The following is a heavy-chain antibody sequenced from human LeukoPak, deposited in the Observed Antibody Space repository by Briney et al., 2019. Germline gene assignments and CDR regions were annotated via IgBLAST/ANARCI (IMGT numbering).Heavy chain of an antibody. CDR2: ISSSSSTI. Sequence: RSGGSLRLSCAASGFTFSSYSMTWVRQAPGKGLEWVSYISSSSSTIYYADSVKGRFTISRDNAKKSLYLQMNSLRAEDTAVYYCARVFLPGRYDSSGYLDYWGQGTLVTVSS. J-gene: IGHJ4*02. V-gene: IGHV3-48*01. D-gene: IGHD3-22*01. CDR1: GFTFSSYS. CDR3: ARVFLPGRYDSSGYLDY.